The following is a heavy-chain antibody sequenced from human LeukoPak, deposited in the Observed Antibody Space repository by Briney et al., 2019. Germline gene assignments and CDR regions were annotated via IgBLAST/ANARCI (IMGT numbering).Heavy chain of an antibody. CDR3: ATKFGGATTLDY. J-gene: IGHJ4*02. CDR1: GGTFSSYA. V-gene: IGHV1-69*05. Sequence: GASVKVSCKASGGTFSSYAISWVRQAPGQGLEWVGRIIPIFGTANYAQKFQGRVTITTDESTSTAYIELSSLRSEDTAGYYCATKFGGATTLDYWGQGNPGHRLL. D-gene: IGHD1-26*01. CDR2: IIPIFGTA.